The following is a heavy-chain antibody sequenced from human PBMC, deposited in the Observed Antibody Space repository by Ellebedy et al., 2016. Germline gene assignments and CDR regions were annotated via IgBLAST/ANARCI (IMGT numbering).Heavy chain of an antibody. Sequence: SETLSLTXTVSGGSINTGGYYWSWICQHPGKGLEWIGYMHYSGSSDYNPSLKSRITISVDTSKNQFSLKLRSVTAADTAVYYCARENEWLRSFDYWGQGTLVAASS. V-gene: IGHV4-31*03. CDR1: GGSINTGGYY. CDR3: ARENEWLRSFDY. J-gene: IGHJ4*02. CDR2: MHYSGSS. D-gene: IGHD5-12*01.